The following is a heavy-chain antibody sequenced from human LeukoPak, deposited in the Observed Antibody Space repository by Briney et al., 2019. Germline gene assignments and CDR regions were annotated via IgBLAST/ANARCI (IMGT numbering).Heavy chain of an antibody. D-gene: IGHD3-22*01. CDR3: ARDPRSHYYDSSGYYFDY. CDR2: ISSSSSYI. Sequence: GGSLRLSCAASGFTFSSYSMNWVRQAPGKGLEWVSSISSSSSYIYYADSVKGRFTISRDNAKNSLYPQMNSLRAEDTAVYYCARDPRSHYYDSSGYYFDYWGQGTLVTVSS. CDR1: GFTFSSYS. J-gene: IGHJ4*02. V-gene: IGHV3-21*01.